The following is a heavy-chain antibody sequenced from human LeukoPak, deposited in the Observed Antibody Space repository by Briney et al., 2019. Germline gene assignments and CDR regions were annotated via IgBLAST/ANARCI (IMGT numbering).Heavy chain of an antibody. V-gene: IGHV3-23*01. CDR1: GFTFSSDA. CDR2: ISGSGGST. J-gene: IGHJ4*02. D-gene: IGHD3-10*01. CDR3: AKDLVVRGVIRNYFDY. Sequence: GGSLRLSCAASGFTFSSDAMSWVRQAPGKGLEWVSAISGSGGSTYYADSVKGRFTISRDNSKNTLYLQMNSLRAEDTAVYYCAKDLVVRGVIRNYFDYWGQGTLVTVSS.